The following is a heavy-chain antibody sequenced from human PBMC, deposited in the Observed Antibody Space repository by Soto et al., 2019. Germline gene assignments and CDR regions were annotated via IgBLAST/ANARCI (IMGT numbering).Heavy chain of an antibody. V-gene: IGHV3-48*03. CDR3: ARDSGSSPL. D-gene: IGHD1-26*01. J-gene: IGHJ4*02. CDR1: GFTFSRYE. Sequence: PGGSLRLSCAASGFTFSRYEMNWVRQAPGKGLEWISYISTSGSTIYYADSVKGRFTISRDNAKNSLYLQMNSLRAEDTAVYYCARDSGSSPLWGQGTLVTVSS. CDR2: ISTSGSTI.